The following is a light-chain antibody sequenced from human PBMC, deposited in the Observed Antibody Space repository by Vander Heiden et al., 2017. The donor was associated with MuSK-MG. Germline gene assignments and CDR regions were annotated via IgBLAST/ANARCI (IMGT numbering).Light chain of an antibody. Sequence: EILLTQSPAPLSLSPGERATLSCRASRSVSSYLAWYQQKPGQAPRLRIYDTSNRATGTPARFSGSGSGADYTLTITNLDPEDFAVYYCQQRGGAFGQGTKVDIK. J-gene: IGKJ2*01. CDR1: RSVSSY. CDR2: DTS. CDR3: QQRGGA. V-gene: IGKV3-11*01.